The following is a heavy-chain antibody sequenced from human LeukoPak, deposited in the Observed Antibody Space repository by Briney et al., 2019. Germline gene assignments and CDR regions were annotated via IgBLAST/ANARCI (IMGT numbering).Heavy chain of an antibody. CDR1: GFTFSSYG. CDR3: AKDTSNGYTDSYYGMDV. Sequence: PGGSLRLSCAASGFTFSSYGMHWVRQAPGKGLEWVAVISYDGSNKYYADSVKGRFTISRDNSKNTLHLQMNSLRAEDTAVYYCAKDTSNGYTDSYYGMDVWGQGTTVTVSS. D-gene: IGHD5-24*01. J-gene: IGHJ6*02. V-gene: IGHV3-30*18. CDR2: ISYDGSNK.